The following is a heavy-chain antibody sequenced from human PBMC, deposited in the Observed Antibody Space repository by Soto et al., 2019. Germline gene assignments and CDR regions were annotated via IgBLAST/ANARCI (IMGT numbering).Heavy chain of an antibody. V-gene: IGHV4-39*02. Sequence: PSETLSLTCSVSNGSVSSPLSYWGWIRQPPGKRPQWIGVIYFSGITSYNPSLKSRVTISVDTSNNQFSLELSSVTATDTAVYYCARELDGIDVWGQGTTVTV. CDR1: NGSVSSPLSY. CDR3: ARELDGIDV. J-gene: IGHJ6*02. CDR2: IYFSGIT.